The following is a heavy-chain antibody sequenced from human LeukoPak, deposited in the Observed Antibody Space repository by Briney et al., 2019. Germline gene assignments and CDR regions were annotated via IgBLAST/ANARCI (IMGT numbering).Heavy chain of an antibody. CDR1: GGSFSNYY. CDR2: INHSGST. J-gene: IGHJ4*02. V-gene: IGHV4-34*01. Sequence: TSETLSLTCAVYGGSFSNYYWSWIRQPPGQGLEWIGGINHSGSTNDNPSLKSRVTISVDTSKNQFSLKLSSVTAADTAVYYCARLSLGSGSHYNFHFDYWGQGTLVTVSS. CDR3: ARLSLGSGSHYNFHFDY. D-gene: IGHD3-10*01.